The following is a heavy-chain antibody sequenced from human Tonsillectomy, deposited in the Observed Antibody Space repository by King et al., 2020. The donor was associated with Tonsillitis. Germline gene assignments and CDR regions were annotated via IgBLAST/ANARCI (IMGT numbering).Heavy chain of an antibody. D-gene: IGHD2-15*01. J-gene: IGHJ6*02. CDR1: GYTFTTYW. V-gene: IGHV5-51*01. CDR2: INPTDSDT. Sequence: VQLVESGAEVKKPGDSLKISCKGSGYTFTTYWIGWVRQMPGKGLEWMGIINPTDSDTRYSPSFQGQVTISADKSMGTAYLQWRSLRASDTAIYYCARQGYCSGVGCPIYYHSGLDCWGQGTTVTVSS. CDR3: ARQGYCSGVGCPIYYHSGLDC.